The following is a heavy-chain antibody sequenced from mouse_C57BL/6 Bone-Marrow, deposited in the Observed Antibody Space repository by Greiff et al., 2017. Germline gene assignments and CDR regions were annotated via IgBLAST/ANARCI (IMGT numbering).Heavy chain of an antibody. Sequence: QVQLQQSGPELVKPGASVKISCKASGYAFSSSWLNWVKQRPGKGLEWIGRIYPGDGDTNYNGKFKGKATLTADKSSSTAYMQLSSLTSEDSAVYFCARSRRLRTAWFAYWGQGTLVTVSA. CDR1: GYAFSSSW. V-gene: IGHV1-82*01. D-gene: IGHD3-2*02. J-gene: IGHJ3*01. CDR2: IYPGDGDT. CDR3: ARSRRLRTAWFAY.